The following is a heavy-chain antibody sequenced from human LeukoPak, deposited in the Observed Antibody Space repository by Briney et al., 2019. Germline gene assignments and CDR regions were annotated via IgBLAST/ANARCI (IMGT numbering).Heavy chain of an antibody. CDR3: ATYLGYCTSSNCPYFYMDV. D-gene: IGHD2-2*03. Sequence: GGSLRLSCAAAGFTFSTYGMHWVRQAPGKGLEWVAVVWCGEGLKYYADSVKGRFTISRDNSKNTLFLQLNSLRAEDTAVYYCATYLGYCTSSNCPYFYMDVWGTGTTVIVSS. CDR2: VWCGEGLK. CDR1: GFTFSTYG. V-gene: IGHV3-33*01. J-gene: IGHJ6*03.